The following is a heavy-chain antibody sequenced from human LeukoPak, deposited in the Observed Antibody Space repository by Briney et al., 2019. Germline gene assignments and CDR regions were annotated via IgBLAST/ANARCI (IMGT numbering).Heavy chain of an antibody. CDR3: AKELLDYGDSN. V-gene: IGHV3-30*18. D-gene: IGHD4-17*01. J-gene: IGHJ4*02. CDR2: ISYDGSNK. CDR1: GITFSSYG. Sequence: PGGSLRLSCAASGITFSSYGMHWVRQAPGKGLEWVAVISYDGSNKYYADSVKGRFTISRDNSKNTLYLQMNSLRAEDTAVYYCAKELLDYGDSNWGQGTLVTVSS.